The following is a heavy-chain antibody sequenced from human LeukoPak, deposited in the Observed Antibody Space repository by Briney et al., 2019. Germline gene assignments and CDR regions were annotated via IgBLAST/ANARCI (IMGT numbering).Heavy chain of an antibody. V-gene: IGHV4-59*01. CDR2: IYYSGST. CDR1: GGSISSYY. Sequence: SETLSLTCSVSGGSISSYYWSWIRQPPGKGLEGIGYIYYSGSTNYNPSLKSRVTISVDTSKNQFSLKLSSVTAADTAVYYCARHIQGYLDYWGQGTLVTVSS. D-gene: IGHD2-21*01. CDR3: ARHIQGYLDY. J-gene: IGHJ4*02.